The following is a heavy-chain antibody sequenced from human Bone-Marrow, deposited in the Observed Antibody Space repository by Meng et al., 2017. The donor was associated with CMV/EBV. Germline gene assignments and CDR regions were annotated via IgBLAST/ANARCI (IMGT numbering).Heavy chain of an antibody. CDR1: GFTFSNYG. CDR2: IRYDGGNK. Sequence: GGSLRLSCAASGFTFSNYGMHWVRQAPGKGLEWVTFIRYDGGNKYYADSVKGRFTISRGNSKNTLYLQLNSLRPEDTAVYYCAKDWADATDIVIVPSATASGSAFDIWGQGTMVTVSS. CDR3: AKDWADATDIVIVPSATASGSAFDI. D-gene: IGHD2-2*01. V-gene: IGHV3-30*02. J-gene: IGHJ3*02.